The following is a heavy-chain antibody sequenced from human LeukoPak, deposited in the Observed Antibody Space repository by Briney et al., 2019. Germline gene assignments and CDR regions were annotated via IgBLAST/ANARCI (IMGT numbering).Heavy chain of an antibody. Sequence: GGSLRLSCAASGFTFSSYSMNWVRQTPGKGLECVSVIYSDGDTYYADSVKGRFIISRDNSKNTLYLQMNSLRAEDTAVYYCARGRSGEVIFRVDHGMDVWGQGTTVTVSS. J-gene: IGHJ6*02. V-gene: IGHV3-53*01. CDR2: IYSDGDT. CDR3: ARGRSGEVIFRVDHGMDV. CDR1: GFTFSSYS. D-gene: IGHD3-3*01.